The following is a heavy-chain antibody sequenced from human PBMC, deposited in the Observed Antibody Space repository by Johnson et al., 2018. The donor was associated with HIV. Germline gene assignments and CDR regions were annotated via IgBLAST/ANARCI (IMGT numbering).Heavy chain of an antibody. CDR3: ARGAALPAAFDI. D-gene: IGHD2-15*01. CDR2: ISFSGG. J-gene: IGHJ3*02. V-gene: IGHV3-23*01. CDR1: PFTFSSYA. Sequence: EVLLLESGGGLLHPGGSLRLSCGAPPFTFSSYAMRWVRQAPVKGLDWVSVISFSGGKGRFTISRDNSKNTLYLQMNSLRAEDTAVYYCARGAALPAAFDIWGQGTMVTVSS.